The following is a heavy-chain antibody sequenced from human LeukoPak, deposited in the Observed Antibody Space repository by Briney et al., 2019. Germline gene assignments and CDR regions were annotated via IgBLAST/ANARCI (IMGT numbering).Heavy chain of an antibody. J-gene: IGHJ4*02. CDR2: INHSGST. CDR1: GGSFSGYY. V-gene: IGHV4-34*01. Sequence: NSSETLSLTCAVYGGSFSGYYWSWIRQPPGKGLEWIGEINHSGSTNYNPSLKSRVTISVDTSKNQFSLKLSSVTAADTAVYYCASGLYYDILTGPMYYFDYWGQGTLVTVSS. CDR3: ASGLYYDILTGPMYYFDY. D-gene: IGHD3-9*01.